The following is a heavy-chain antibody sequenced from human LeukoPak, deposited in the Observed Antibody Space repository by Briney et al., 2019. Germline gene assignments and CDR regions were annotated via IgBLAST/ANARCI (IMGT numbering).Heavy chain of an antibody. CDR1: GGSISSYY. D-gene: IGHD3-10*01. CDR3: ARDRYYYGSGSYPLLDY. J-gene: IGHJ4*02. V-gene: IGHV4-4*07. CDR2: IYTSGST. Sequence: SETLSLTCTVSGGSISSYYWSWIRQPAGKELEWIGRIYTSGSTNYNPSLKSRVTMSVDASKNQFSLKLSSVTAADTAVYYCARDRYYYGSGSYPLLDYWGQGTLVTVSS.